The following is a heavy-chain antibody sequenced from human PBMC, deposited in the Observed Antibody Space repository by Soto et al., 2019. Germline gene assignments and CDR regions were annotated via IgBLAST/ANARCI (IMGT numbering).Heavy chain of an antibody. D-gene: IGHD1-1*01. CDR1: GGTFSSYA. CDR3: ARAYNQGKGAYYYYGMDV. CDR2: IIPIFGTA. J-gene: IGHJ6*02. V-gene: IGHV1-69*13. Sequence: ASVKVSCKASGGTFSSYAISWVRQAPGQGLEWMGGIIPIFGTANYAQKFQGRVTITADESTSTAYMELSSLRSEDTAVYYCARAYNQGKGAYYYYGMDVWGQGTTVTVSS.